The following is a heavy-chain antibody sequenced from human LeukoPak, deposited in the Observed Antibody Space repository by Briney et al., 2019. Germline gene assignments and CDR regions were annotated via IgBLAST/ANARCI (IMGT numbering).Heavy chain of an antibody. CDR3: ARAWWELSADY. D-gene: IGHD1-26*01. V-gene: IGHV3-7*01. CDR1: GFTFSDYA. CDR2: IKQDGSEK. J-gene: IGHJ4*02. Sequence: GGSLRLSCTASGFTFSDYAMSWFRQAPGKGLEWVANIKQDGSEKYYVDSVKGRFTISRDNAKNSLYLQMNSLRAEDTAVYYCARAWWELSADYWGQGTLVTVSS.